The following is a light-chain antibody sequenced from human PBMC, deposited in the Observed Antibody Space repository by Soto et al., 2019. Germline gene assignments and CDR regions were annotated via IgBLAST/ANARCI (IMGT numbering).Light chain of an antibody. J-gene: IGKJ1*01. Sequence: DIVVTQSPLSLPVTPGEPASISCRSSQSLLHSNGYNYLDWYLQKPGQAPRLLIFGASTRATGIPARFSGGGSGTEFTLTISSLQSEDFAVYYCQHFHNWPRTFGQGTKVDIK. CDR1: QSLLHSNGYNY. CDR3: QHFHNWPRT. V-gene: IGKV2-28*01. CDR2: GAS.